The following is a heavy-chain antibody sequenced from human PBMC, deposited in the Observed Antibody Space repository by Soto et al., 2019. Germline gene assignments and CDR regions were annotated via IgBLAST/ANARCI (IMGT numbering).Heavy chain of an antibody. CDR3: ARHRSSIEARQDLYYYGMDV. J-gene: IGHJ6*02. V-gene: IGHV5-51*01. D-gene: IGHD6-6*01. CDR1: GYSFTGYW. Sequence: XEPLQLSGNCSGYSFTGYWIGLVLQMPGKGLEWMGIIYPGDSDTRYSPSFQGQVTISADKSISTAYLQWSSLKASDTAMYYCARHRSSIEARQDLYYYGMDVWGQGTTVTVSS. CDR2: IYPGDSDT.